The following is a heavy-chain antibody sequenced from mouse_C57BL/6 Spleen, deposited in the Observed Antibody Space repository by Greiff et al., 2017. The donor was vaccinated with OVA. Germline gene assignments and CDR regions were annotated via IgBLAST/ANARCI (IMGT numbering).Heavy chain of an antibody. V-gene: IGHV1-53*01. D-gene: IGHD1-1*01. J-gene: IGHJ1*03. CDR2: INPSNGGT. Sequence: QVHVKQPGTELVKPGASVKLSCKASGYTFTSYWMHWVKQRPGQGLEWIGNINPSNGGTNYNEKFKSKATLTVDKSSSTAYMQLSSLTSEDSAVYYCATDPYYGSSHWYFDVWGTGTTVTVSS. CDR1: GYTFTSYW. CDR3: ATDPYYGSSHWYFDV.